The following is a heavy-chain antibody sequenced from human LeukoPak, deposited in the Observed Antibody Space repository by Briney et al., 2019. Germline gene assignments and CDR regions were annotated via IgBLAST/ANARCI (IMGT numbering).Heavy chain of an antibody. CDR1: GGSISSGGYY. CDR2: IYYSGST. Sequence: SETLSLTCTGSGGSISSGGYYWRWIRQHPGKGLEWIGYIYYSGSTYYNPSLKSRVTISVDTSKNQFSLKLSSVTAADTAVYYCASLNTANDDWGQGTLVTVSS. J-gene: IGHJ4*02. V-gene: IGHV4-31*03. CDR3: ASLNTANDD. D-gene: IGHD5-18*01.